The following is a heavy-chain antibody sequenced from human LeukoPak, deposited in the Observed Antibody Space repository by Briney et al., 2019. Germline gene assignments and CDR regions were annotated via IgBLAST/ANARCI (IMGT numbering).Heavy chain of an antibody. J-gene: IGHJ4*02. CDR1: GGSISSASYY. CDR3: ARGAGDSSGYPHYFDY. Sequence: SETLSLTCTVSGGSISSASYYWSWIRQPAGKGLEWIGRIYTSGSTNYNPSLKSRVAISVDTSKNHFSLKLSSVTAADTAVYYCARGAGDSSGYPHYFDYWGQGILVTVSS. D-gene: IGHD3-22*01. V-gene: IGHV4-61*02. CDR2: IYTSGST.